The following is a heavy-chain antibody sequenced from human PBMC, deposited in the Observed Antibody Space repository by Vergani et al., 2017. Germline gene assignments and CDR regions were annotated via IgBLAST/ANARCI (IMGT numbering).Heavy chain of an antibody. Sequence: QVQLVQSGAEVKKPGSSVKVSCKASGGTFSSYAISWVRQAPGQGLEWMGGIIPIFGTANYAQKFQGRVTITADESTSTAYMELSSLRSEDTAVYYCARGPLPDYGDYEVDAFDIWGQGTMVTVSS. CDR2: IIPIFGTA. CDR3: ARGPLPDYGDYEVDAFDI. V-gene: IGHV1-69*12. D-gene: IGHD4-17*01. CDR1: GGTFSSYA. J-gene: IGHJ3*02.